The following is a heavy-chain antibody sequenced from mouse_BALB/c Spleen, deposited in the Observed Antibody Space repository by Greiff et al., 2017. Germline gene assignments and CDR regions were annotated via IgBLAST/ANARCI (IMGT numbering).Heavy chain of an antibody. CDR1: GYTFPSYW. V-gene: IGHV1-69*02. D-gene: IGHD1-1*01. Sequence: QVQLQQPGAELVRPGASVKLSCKASGYTFPSYWINWVKQRPGQGLEWIGNIYPSDSYTNYNQKFKDKATLTVDKSSSTAYMQLSSPTSEDSAVYYCTRNGYYYGSSYRGDYAMDYWGQGTSVTVSS. CDR2: IYPSDSYT. J-gene: IGHJ4*01. CDR3: TRNGYYYGSSYRGDYAMDY.